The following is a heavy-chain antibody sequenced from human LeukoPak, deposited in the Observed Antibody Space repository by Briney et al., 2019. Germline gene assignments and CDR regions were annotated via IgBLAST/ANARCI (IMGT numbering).Heavy chain of an antibody. V-gene: IGHV3-74*01. J-gene: IGHJ4*02. Sequence: GGSLRLSCAASGFTFSSYWMNWVRQAPGKGLVWVSRIASDGSSTTYADSVKGRFSISRDNAKNTLYLQMNSLRVEDTAVYYCAGGRPHGNDYWGQGTLVTVSA. CDR1: GFTFSSYW. CDR3: AGGRPHGNDY. D-gene: IGHD4-23*01. CDR2: IASDGSST.